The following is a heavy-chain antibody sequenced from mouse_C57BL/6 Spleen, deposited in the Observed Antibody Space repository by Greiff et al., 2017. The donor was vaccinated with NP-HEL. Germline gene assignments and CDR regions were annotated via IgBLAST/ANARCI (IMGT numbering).Heavy chain of an antibody. CDR2: INPYNGGT. D-gene: IGHD2-4*01. V-gene: IGHV1-19*01. Sequence: VQLQQSGPVLVKPGASVKMSCKASGYTFTDYYMNWVKQSHGKSLEWIGVINPYNGGTSYNQKFKGKATLTVDKSSSTAYMKLNSLTSEDSAVYYCARGLRRPMDYWGQGTSVTVSS. J-gene: IGHJ4*01. CDR1: GYTFTDYY. CDR3: ARGLRRPMDY.